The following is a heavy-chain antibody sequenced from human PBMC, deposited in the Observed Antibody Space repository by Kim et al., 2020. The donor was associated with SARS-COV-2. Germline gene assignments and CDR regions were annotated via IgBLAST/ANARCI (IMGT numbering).Heavy chain of an antibody. V-gene: IGHV4-39*01. CDR3: ARLGGSGYDSELDY. J-gene: IGHJ4*02. D-gene: IGHD5-12*01. Sequence: SETLSLTCTVSGDSISDSYYWGWIRQPPGKGLEWIGSIHYSGSTYYNPSLKSRVTISVDMSKNQFSLNLRSVTAADTAVYYCARLGGSGYDSELDYWGQGSLVTVSS. CDR2: IHYSGST. CDR1: GDSISDSYY.